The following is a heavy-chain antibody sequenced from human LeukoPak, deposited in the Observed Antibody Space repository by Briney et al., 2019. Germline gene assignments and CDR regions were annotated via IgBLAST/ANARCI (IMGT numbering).Heavy chain of an antibody. CDR2: IGSGDKT. CDR3: ATTVWTAKFPDYFDD. D-gene: IGHD1-1*01. Sequence: GGSLRLSCAVSGFSIGSNDMSWGRQAPGKGLEWVSTIGSGDKTSYADSAKGRFTISRDTSKNTLSLQMNSLRDEDTAVYYCATTVWTAKFPDYFDDWGQGTLVTVSS. V-gene: IGHV3-23*01. J-gene: IGHJ4*02. CDR1: GFSIGSND.